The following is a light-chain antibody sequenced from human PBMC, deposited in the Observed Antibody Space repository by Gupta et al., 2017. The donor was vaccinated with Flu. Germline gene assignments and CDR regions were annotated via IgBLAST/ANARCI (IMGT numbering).Light chain of an antibody. J-gene: IGKJ1*01. CDR1: QSVSSN. Sequence: EIVMPHSPATLSVSPGERATLSCRASQSVSSNLAWYQQKTGQAPRLLIYGASTRATGNPARCSGSGSGTELSLTISSLQSEDFAVYYGQQYKNWPPVTFGQGTKVESK. CDR2: GAS. V-gene: IGKV3-15*01. CDR3: QQYKNWPPVT.